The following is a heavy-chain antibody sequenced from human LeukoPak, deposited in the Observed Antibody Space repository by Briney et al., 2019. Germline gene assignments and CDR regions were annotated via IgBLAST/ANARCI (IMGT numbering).Heavy chain of an antibody. D-gene: IGHD3-10*01. CDR1: GFTFSSYS. Sequence: SGGSLRLSCAASGFTFSSYSMHWVRQAPGKGLEYVSGISSNGGSTWYAGSVKGRFTISRGNSKNTVNLQLGSLRIEDTAVYHCARMTLYGSGTVHWGQGILVTVSS. CDR3: ARMTLYGSGTVH. CDR2: ISSNGGST. V-gene: IGHV3-64*02. J-gene: IGHJ4*02.